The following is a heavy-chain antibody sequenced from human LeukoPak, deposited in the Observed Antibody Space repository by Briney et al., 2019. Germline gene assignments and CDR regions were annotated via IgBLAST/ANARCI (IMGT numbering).Heavy chain of an antibody. CDR2: IYTDGST. J-gene: IGHJ4*02. D-gene: IGHD4-23*01. CDR1: GFSVGNNY. V-gene: IGHV3-53*05. CDR3: TDAVAG. Sequence: GGSLRLSCAASGFSVGNNYVTWVRQPPGKGREWVSVIYTDGSTYYAGSVKGRFIISRDSSKNTLYLQMNSLRAEDTAVYYCTDAVAGWGQGTLVTVSS.